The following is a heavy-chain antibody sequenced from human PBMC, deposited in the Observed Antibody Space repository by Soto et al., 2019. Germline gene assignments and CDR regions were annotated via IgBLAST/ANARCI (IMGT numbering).Heavy chain of an antibody. V-gene: IGHV1-46*01. CDR1: GYTFTSYY. J-gene: IGHJ3*02. Sequence: ASVKVSCKASGYTFTSYYMHWVRQAPGQGLEWMGIINPSGGSTSYAQKFQGRVTMTRDTSTSTVYMELSSLRSEDTAVYYCARPYTERIKADAFDIWGQGTMVTVSS. CDR2: INPSGGST. CDR3: ARPYTERIKADAFDI.